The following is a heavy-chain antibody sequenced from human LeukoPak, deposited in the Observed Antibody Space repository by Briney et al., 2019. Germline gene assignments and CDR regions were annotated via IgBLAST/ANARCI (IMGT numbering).Heavy chain of an antibody. J-gene: IGHJ4*02. D-gene: IGHD3-10*02. Sequence: PGGSLRLSCAASGFTFSSYSMNWVRQAPEKGLEWVSSISSSSSYIYYADSVKGRFTISGDNAKNSLYLQMNSLRAEDTALYYCAAMFGVTSSPFDYWGQGTLVTVSS. CDR2: ISSSSSYI. CDR3: AAMFGVTSSPFDY. CDR1: GFTFSSYS. V-gene: IGHV3-21*01.